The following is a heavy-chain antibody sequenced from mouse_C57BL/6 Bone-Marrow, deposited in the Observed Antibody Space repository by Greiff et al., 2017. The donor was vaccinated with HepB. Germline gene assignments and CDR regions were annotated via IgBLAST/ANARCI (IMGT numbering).Heavy chain of an antibody. Sequence: VQLKESEGGLVQPGSSMKLSCTASGFTFSDYYMAWVRQVPEKGLEWVANINYDGSSTYYLDSLKSRFIISRDNAKNILYLQMSSLKSEDTATYYCARDTHYYGSSDGYFDYWGQGTSLTVSS. CDR2: INYDGSST. J-gene: IGHJ2*02. V-gene: IGHV5-16*01. CDR3: ARDTHYYGSSDGYFDY. CDR1: GFTFSDYY. D-gene: IGHD1-1*01.